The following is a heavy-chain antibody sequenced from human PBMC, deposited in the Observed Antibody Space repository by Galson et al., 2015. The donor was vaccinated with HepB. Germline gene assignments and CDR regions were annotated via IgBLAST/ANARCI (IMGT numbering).Heavy chain of an antibody. J-gene: IGHJ4*02. CDR3: AHRRSGWYFGTFDY. CDR1: GFSLSTSGVG. Sequence: PALVKPTQTLTLTCTFSGFSLSTSGVGVGWIRQPPGKALEWLALIYWDDDKRYSPSLKSRLTITKDTSKNQVVLTMTNMDPVDTATYYCAHRRSGWYFGTFDYWGQGTLVTVSS. D-gene: IGHD6-19*01. V-gene: IGHV2-5*02. CDR2: IYWDDDK.